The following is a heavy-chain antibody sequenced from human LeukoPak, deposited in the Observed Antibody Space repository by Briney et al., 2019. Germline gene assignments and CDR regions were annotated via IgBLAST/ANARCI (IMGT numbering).Heavy chain of an antibody. Sequence: SGGSLRLSCAASGFTFSNYWMSWVRQTPGKGLEWVANIKQDGSEKYYVDSVKGRFTISRDNAKSPLYLQMDSLRAEDTAVYYCVSTQTFDYWGQGTLVTVSS. J-gene: IGHJ4*02. CDR2: IKQDGSEK. CDR3: VSTQTFDY. CDR1: GFTFSNYW. V-gene: IGHV3-7*01.